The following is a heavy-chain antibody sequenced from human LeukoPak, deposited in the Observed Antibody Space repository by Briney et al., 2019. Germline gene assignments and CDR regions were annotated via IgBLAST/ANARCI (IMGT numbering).Heavy chain of an antibody. J-gene: IGHJ5*02. CDR3: ARDIAVAGTIWFDP. D-gene: IGHD6-19*01. Sequence: ASVEVSCKASGYTFTGYYMHWVRQAPGQGLEWMGWINPNSGGTNYAQKFLGRVTMTRDTSISTAYMELSRLRSDDTAVYYCARDIAVAGTIWFDPWGQGTLVTVSS. CDR2: INPNSGGT. V-gene: IGHV1-2*02. CDR1: GYTFTGYY.